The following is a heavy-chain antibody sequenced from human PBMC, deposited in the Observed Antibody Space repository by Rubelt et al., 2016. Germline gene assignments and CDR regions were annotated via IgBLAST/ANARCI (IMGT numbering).Heavy chain of an antibody. CDR1: GDTLSVFS. D-gene: IGHD6-13*01. CDR2: FDGEDGET. CDR3: STADSSSWYDATDT. J-gene: IGHJ3*02. V-gene: IGHV1-24*01. Sequence: QVQLVQSGAEVKKPGASVKVSCKVSGDTLSVFSIHWVRQAPGKGLEWMGGFDGEDGETVYAQNFQGGLIMTEDTSTDTAYMELSRLTSADTAVYYCSTADSSSWYDATDTWGQGTMVTVSS.